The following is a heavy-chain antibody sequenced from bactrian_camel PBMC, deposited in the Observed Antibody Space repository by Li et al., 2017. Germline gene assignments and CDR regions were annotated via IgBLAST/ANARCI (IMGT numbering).Heavy chain of an antibody. J-gene: IGHJ4*01. Sequence: DVQLVESGGGSVQAGGSLRLSCAASAYTRSYYCMGWFRQAPGKGREGVASIYPRSAIASYGDFVKGRFTISIENGKNTVYLQMNSLKIEDTAVYYCALGSSRQATMTARGKGTQVTVS. D-gene: IGHD3*01. CDR1: AYTRSYYC. V-gene: IGHV3S40*01. CDR2: IYPRSAIA.